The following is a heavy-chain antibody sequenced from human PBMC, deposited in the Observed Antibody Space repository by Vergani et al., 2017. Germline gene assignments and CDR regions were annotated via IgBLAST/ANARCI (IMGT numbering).Heavy chain of an antibody. CDR2: ISYDGSNK. J-gene: IGHJ4*02. V-gene: IGHV3-30*18. D-gene: IGHD5-24*01. Sequence: VQLVESGGGVVQPGRSLRLSCAASGFPFSSYGMHWVRQAPGKGLEWVAVISYDGSNKYYADSVKGRFTISRDNSKNTLYLQMNSLRAEDTAVYYCAKGPDGYNPPNWGQGTLVTVSS. CDR3: AKGPDGYNPPN. CDR1: GFPFSSYG.